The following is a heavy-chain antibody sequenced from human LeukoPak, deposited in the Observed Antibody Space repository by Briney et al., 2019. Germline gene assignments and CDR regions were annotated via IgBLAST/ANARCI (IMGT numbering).Heavy chain of an antibody. Sequence: GGSLRLSCAASGLIFSSYAMTWVRQTPGKGLEWVSSLGLYGGTTHYADSVKGRFTISRDNSKNTLYLQMTSLRADDTAVYYCVKDSSTTSWYFAFDVWGQGTMVAVSS. CDR1: GLIFSSYA. J-gene: IGHJ3*01. V-gene: IGHV3-23*01. CDR2: LGLYGGTT. D-gene: IGHD2-2*01. CDR3: VKDSSTTSWYFAFDV.